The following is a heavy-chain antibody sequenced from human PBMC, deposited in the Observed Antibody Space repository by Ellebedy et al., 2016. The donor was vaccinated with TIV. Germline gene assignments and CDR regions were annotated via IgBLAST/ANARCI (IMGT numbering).Heavy chain of an antibody. CDR1: KFTVSYNY. J-gene: IGHJ3*02. CDR3: ARDNRGYSYGFDAFDI. CDR2: IYTDDST. D-gene: IGHD5-18*01. V-gene: IGHV3-66*01. Sequence: GESLKISCAASKFTVSYNYMNWVRQAPGKGPEWVSGIYTDDSTYYADSVKGRFSISRDNSKNTLYLQMNSLSTAETAVYYCARDNRGYSYGFDAFDIWGQGTMVTVSS.